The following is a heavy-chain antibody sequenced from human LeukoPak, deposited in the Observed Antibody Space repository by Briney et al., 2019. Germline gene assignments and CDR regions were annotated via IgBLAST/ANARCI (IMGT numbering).Heavy chain of an antibody. CDR2: VCPDSGDT. V-gene: IGHV1-8*01. D-gene: IGHD6-19*01. CDR3: TRGRAAGD. J-gene: IGHJ4*02. Sequence: GASVKVSCKASGYTFTNNDINWVRQATGQGIEWMGWVCPDSGDTGYAPNFRGRVTMTTDTSINTAYMELTSLTSEDTAIYYCTRGRAAGDWGQGTLVTVSS. CDR1: GYTFTNND.